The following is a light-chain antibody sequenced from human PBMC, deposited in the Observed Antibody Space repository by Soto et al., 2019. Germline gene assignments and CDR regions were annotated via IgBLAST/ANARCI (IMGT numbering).Light chain of an antibody. J-gene: IGKJ4*01. V-gene: IGKV3-11*01. CDR1: QSISSA. Sequence: EIVLTQSPATLSLSPGDRAILSCRASQSISSALAWYQQKPGQAPRLLIYEASDRATGIPARFSGSRSGTDFTRAISSLEPEDCAVSYFQQRSDWLTFGGGTRVEI. CDR2: EAS. CDR3: QQRSDWLT.